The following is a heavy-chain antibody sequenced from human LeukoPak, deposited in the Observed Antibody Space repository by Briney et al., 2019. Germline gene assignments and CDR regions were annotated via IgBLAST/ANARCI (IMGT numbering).Heavy chain of an antibody. V-gene: IGHV3-48*01. CDR1: GFTFSRYS. Sequence: GGSLRLSCAASGFTFSRYSMNWVRQAPGKGLEWVSYISSSSSTIYHADSVKGRFTISRDNAKNSVYLQMNSLRGEDTAVYYCARGYDFDYWGQGTLVTVSS. CDR3: ARGYDFDY. J-gene: IGHJ4*02. CDR2: ISSSSSTI. D-gene: IGHD3-3*01.